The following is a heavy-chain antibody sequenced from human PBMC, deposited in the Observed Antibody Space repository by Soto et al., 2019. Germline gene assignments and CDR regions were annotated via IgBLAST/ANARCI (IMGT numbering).Heavy chain of an antibody. Sequence: GASVKVSCKASGYTFYSHSISWVRQAPGQGLEWMGRISADNSNTKYAQKFRGRVTITTDTSTSTAYMELSSLRSEDTAVYYCARGPGGPDGPGDYWGQGTLVTVSS. J-gene: IGHJ4*02. V-gene: IGHV1-18*01. CDR1: GYTFYSHS. CDR2: ISADNSNT. D-gene: IGHD2-15*01. CDR3: ARGPGGPDGPGDY.